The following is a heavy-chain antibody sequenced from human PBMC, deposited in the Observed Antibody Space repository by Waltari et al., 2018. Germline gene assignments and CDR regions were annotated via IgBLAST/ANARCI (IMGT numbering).Heavy chain of an antibody. CDR3: ARGEGIAALIAFDI. CDR1: GGSISSYY. D-gene: IGHD6-13*01. CDR2: IYTSGST. V-gene: IGHV4-4*07. J-gene: IGHJ3*02. Sequence: QVQLQESGPGLVKPSETLSLTCTVSGGSISSYYWSWIRQPAGKGLAWIGRIYTSGSTNYNPSLKSRVTMSVDTSKNQFSLKLSSVTAADTAVYYCARGEGIAALIAFDIWGQGTMVTVSS.